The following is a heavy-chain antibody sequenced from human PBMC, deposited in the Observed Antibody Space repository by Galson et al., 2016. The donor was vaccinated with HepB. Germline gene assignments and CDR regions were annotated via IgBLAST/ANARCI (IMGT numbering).Heavy chain of an antibody. J-gene: IGHJ4*02. CDR3: ARRVGGGDCFWDS. CDR2: IYHTGRT. CDR1: NGSISGGDYY. V-gene: IGHV4-30-4*01. Sequence: TLSLTCTVSNGSISGGDYYWSWIRQTPGKGLEWIGNIYHTGRTSYTPSLKSRVSISVDTSKNRFSLKLSSVTAADTAVYYCARRVGGGDCFWDSWGQGTLVTVS. D-gene: IGHD2-21*01.